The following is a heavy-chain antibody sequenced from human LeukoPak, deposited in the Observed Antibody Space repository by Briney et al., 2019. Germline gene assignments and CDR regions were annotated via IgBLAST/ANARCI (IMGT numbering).Heavy chain of an antibody. Sequence: PGGSRRLSCAASGFTFSSYGMHWVRQAPGKGLEWVAVISYDGSNKYYADSVKGRFTISRDNSKNTLYLQVNSLRAEDTAAYYCAKLAYCGGDCYSPGPFQHWGQGTLVTVSS. CDR2: ISYDGSNK. CDR1: GFTFSSYG. V-gene: IGHV3-30*18. CDR3: AKLAYCGGDCYSPGPFQH. D-gene: IGHD2-21*02. J-gene: IGHJ1*01.